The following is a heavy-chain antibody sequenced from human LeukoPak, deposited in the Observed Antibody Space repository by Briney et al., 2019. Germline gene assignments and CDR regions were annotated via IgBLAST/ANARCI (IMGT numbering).Heavy chain of an antibody. CDR2: ISSTISYK. Sequence: GGSLRLSCAASGFTFSSYSMNWVRQAPGKGLEWVSSISSTISYKYYADSVKGRFTISRDNPKNSLYLQMNSLRAEDTAVYYCARVRYTNSVDDMDYWGQGTLVTVAS. CDR3: ARVRYTNSVDDMDY. J-gene: IGHJ4*02. CDR1: GFTFSSYS. D-gene: IGHD2-2*02. V-gene: IGHV3-21*01.